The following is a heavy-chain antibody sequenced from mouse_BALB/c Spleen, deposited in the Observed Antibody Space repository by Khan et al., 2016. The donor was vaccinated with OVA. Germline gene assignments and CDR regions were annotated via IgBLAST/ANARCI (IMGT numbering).Heavy chain of an antibody. D-gene: IGHD1-2*01. CDR1: GFNIKDTY. CDR2: IDPANGDT. CDR3: ADSLLLCAMDY. Sequence: EVQLQESGAEFLKPGASVKLSCTVPGFNIKDTYIHWVKQRPEQGLEWIGRIDPANGDTKYDPNFQGKATMTADTSSNTAYLLLSSLTSEDTAVYYCADSLLLCAMDYWGQGTSVTVSS. V-gene: IGHV14-3*02. J-gene: IGHJ4*01.